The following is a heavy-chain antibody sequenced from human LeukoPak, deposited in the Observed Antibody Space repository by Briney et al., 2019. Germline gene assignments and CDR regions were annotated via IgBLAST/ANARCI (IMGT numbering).Heavy chain of an antibody. V-gene: IGHV1-46*01. D-gene: IGHD3-10*01. CDR1: GYSFSNFY. CDR2: INPSGGSS. J-gene: IGHJ6*02. Sequence: ASVKVSCKTSGYSFSNFYIHWVRQAPGQGLEWMGIINPSGGSSTYAQKFHGRVTMTRDTSTSTVYMELSSLRSEDTAVYYCARDPHGAGSYSPYYYGMDVWGQGTTVTVSS. CDR3: ARDPHGAGSYSPYYYGMDV.